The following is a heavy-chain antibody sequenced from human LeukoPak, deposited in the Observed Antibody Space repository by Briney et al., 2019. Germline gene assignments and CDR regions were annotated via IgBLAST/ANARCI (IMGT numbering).Heavy chain of an antibody. Sequence: ASVKVSCKASGYTFTSYFMRWVRQAPGQGLEWMGLVNPSGGSTNYAQKFQGRVTMTRDMSTSTVFMELDSLRAEDTAVYYCARDTRPTDRSGYYHPDYFDYWGQGTLVTVSS. CDR2: VNPSGGST. J-gene: IGHJ4*02. V-gene: IGHV1-46*01. CDR3: ARDTRPTDRSGYYHPDYFDY. CDR1: GYTFTSYF. D-gene: IGHD3-22*01.